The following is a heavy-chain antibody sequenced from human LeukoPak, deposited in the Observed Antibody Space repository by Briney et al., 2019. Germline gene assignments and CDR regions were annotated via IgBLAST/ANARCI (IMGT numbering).Heavy chain of an antibody. CDR1: GYTFNTYG. J-gene: IGHJ4*02. V-gene: IGHV1-2*02. Sequence: ASVKVSCKASGYTFNTYGMNWVRQAPGQGLEWMGWINPKSGGTNYAQKFQGRVTMTRDTSITTAYMELSRLRYDDTAVYYCARATPQYCSRTSCFRDLVHYYFDYWGQGTLVTVSS. CDR3: ARATPQYCSRTSCFRDLVHYYFDY. D-gene: IGHD2-2*01. CDR2: INPKSGGT.